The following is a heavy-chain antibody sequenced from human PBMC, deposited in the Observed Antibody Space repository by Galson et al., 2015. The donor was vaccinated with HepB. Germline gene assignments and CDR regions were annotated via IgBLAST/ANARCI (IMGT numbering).Heavy chain of an antibody. D-gene: IGHD5-18*01. Sequence: LSLTCAVYGGSFSGYYWSWIRQPPGKGLEWIGEINHSGSTNYNPSLKSRVTISVDTSKNQFSLKLSSVTAADTAVYYCACRPLIGYSYPWGYWGQGTLVTVSS. J-gene: IGHJ4*02. CDR3: ACRPLIGYSYPWGY. V-gene: IGHV4-34*01. CDR1: GGSFSGYY. CDR2: INHSGST.